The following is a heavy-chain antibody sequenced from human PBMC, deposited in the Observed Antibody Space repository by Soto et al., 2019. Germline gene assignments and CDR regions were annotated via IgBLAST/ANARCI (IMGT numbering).Heavy chain of an antibody. D-gene: IGHD3-3*01. CDR1: GFSFSSYA. Sequence: GGSLSLSCASSGFSFSSYAMSLVREAPGKGLEWVSAISGSGGSTYYADSVKGRFTISRDNSKNTLYLQMNSLRAEDTAVYYCARYYDFWSGYYPFDYWGQGTLVTVSS. V-gene: IGHV3-23*01. J-gene: IGHJ4*02. CDR2: ISGSGGST. CDR3: ARYYDFWSGYYPFDY.